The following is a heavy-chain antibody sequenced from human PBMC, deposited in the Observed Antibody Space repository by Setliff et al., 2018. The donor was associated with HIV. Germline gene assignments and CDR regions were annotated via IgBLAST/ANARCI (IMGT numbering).Heavy chain of an antibody. J-gene: IGHJ4*02. CDR2: FYYSGST. CDR1: GDSISRSRYY. Sequence: SETLSLTCVVSGDSISRSRYYWGWIRQPPGKGLEWIGSFYYSGSTSYNPSLKSRVTMSVDTSKNQFSLKVRSLTAADTGLYYCARVETTVTSRLDYWGQGTLVTVSS. CDR3: ARVETTVTSRLDY. D-gene: IGHD4-17*01. V-gene: IGHV4-39*07.